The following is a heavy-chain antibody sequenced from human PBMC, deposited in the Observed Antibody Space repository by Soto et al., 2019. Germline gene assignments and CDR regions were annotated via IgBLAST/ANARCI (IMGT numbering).Heavy chain of an antibody. J-gene: IGHJ6*02. CDR2: VYFSGST. CDR1: GGSVSSGSYY. CDR3: ARGSAITTVEVDYYDGMDV. Sequence: SENLSLTCTVPGGSVSSGSYYWSLIRQPPGKGLEWIGHVYFSGSTKYNPSLTSRVTISADTSKKQVSLKLISMTAADTAVYYCARGSAITTVEVDYYDGMDVWGQGTTVS. V-gene: IGHV4-61*01. D-gene: IGHD2-15*01.